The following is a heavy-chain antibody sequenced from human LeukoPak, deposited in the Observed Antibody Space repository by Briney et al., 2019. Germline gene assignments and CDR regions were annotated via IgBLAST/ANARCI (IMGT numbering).Heavy chain of an antibody. V-gene: IGHV3-43*02. CDR1: GFTFDDYA. J-gene: IGHJ4*02. Sequence: GGSLRLSCAASGFTFDDYAMPWVRQAPGKGLEWVSLISGDGGSTYYADSVKGRFTISRDNSKNSLYLQMNSLRTEDTALYYCAKDMGAEYCGGDCYHRGFDYWGQGTLVTVSS. CDR2: ISGDGGST. CDR3: AKDMGAEYCGGDCYHRGFDY. D-gene: IGHD2-21*02.